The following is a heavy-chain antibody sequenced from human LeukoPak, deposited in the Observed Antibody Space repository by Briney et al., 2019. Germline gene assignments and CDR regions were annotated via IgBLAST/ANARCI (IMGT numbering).Heavy chain of an antibody. CDR1: GYSISSGYY. CDR2: IYHDGRT. V-gene: IGHV4-38-2*02. D-gene: IGHD4-11*01. J-gene: IGHJ3*02. Sequence: TSETLSLTCTVSGYSISSGYYWGWIRQPPGKGLEWIGNIYHDGRTYYNPSLKSRVTISVDTSKNQFSLKLSSVTAADTAVYYCATPKRLTTVAAFDIWGQGTMVTVSS. CDR3: ATPKRLTTVAAFDI.